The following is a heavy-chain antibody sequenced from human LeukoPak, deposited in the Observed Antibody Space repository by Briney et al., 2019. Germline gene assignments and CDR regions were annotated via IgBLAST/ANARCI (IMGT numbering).Heavy chain of an antibody. CDR1: GFTFSGYA. CDR2: ISTSGVST. J-gene: IGHJ5*02. CDR3: AKGGSRSWFDP. Sequence: GGSLRLSCAASGFTFSGYAMSWVRQAPGKGPEWVSSISTSGVSTSYADSVKGRFTISRDNSKNTLSLQMNGLRAEDTAIYYCAKGGSRSWFDPWGQGTLVTVSS. V-gene: IGHV3-23*01. D-gene: IGHD5-12*01.